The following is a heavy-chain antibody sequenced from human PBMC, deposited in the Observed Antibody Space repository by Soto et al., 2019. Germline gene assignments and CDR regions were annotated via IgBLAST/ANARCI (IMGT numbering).Heavy chain of an antibody. CDR1: GFTFSDYA. D-gene: IGHD6-19*01. V-gene: IGHV3-30*18. CDR3: AKGGRQWLVTSDFIY. CDR2: VSHDGRNT. J-gene: IGHJ4*02. Sequence: VQLVESGGGVVQPGRSLRLSCAASGFTFSDYAMHWVRQAPGKGLVWVAVVSHDGRNTHYADSVKGRFTISRDSSKNTVSLEMTTLRAEDTAVYYCAKGGRQWLVTSDFIYWGQGALVTVSS.